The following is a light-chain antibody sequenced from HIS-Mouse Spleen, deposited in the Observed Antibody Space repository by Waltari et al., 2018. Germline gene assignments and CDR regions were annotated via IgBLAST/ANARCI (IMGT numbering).Light chain of an antibody. CDR2: EGS. CDR3: CSYAGSSFVV. Sequence: QSALTQPASVSGSPGQSITISCTGTSSDVGSYTLVSWYQQHPGKAPKLMLYEGSKRPSGVSNRFSGSKSGNTASLTISGLQAEDEADYYCCSYAGSSFVVFGGGTKLTVL. CDR1: SSDVGSYTL. V-gene: IGLV2-23*01. J-gene: IGLJ2*01.